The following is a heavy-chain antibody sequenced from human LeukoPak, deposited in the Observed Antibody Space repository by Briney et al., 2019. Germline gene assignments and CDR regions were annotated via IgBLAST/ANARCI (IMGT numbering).Heavy chain of an antibody. J-gene: IGHJ4*02. D-gene: IGHD6-13*01. CDR3: ARVNFGARIAAAGGYFDY. CDR2: IIPIFGTA. Sequence: SVKVSCKASGGTFSSYAISWVRQAPGQGLEWMGGIIPIFGTANYAQKFQGRVTITTDESTSTAYMELSSLRSEDTAVYYCARVNFGARIAAAGGYFDYWGQGTLVTVSS. CDR1: GGTFSSYA. V-gene: IGHV1-69*05.